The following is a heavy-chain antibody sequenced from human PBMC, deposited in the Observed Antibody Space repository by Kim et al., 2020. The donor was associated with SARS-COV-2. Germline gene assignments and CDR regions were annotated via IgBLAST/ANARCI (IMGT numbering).Heavy chain of an antibody. CDR1: GFTFSIYW. J-gene: IGHJ4*02. Sequence: GGSLRLSCAASGFTFSIYWMHWVRQAPGKGLEWLSRIDLDGSAAIYADSVRGRFTMSRGNAQNTLYLEMNSLRAEDTAVYYCVRDCLYGPGCHYGYFDYWGLGTLVTVSS. D-gene: IGHD3-10*01. CDR2: IDLDGSAA. CDR3: VRDCLYGPGCHYGYFDY. V-gene: IGHV3-74*01.